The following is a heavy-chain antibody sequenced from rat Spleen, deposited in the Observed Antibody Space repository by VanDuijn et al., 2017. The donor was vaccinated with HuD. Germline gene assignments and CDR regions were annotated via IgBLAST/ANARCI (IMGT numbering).Heavy chain of an antibody. CDR1: GFTFSSYV. D-gene: IGHD5-1*01. CDR3: AREANWERYFDY. V-gene: IGHV5-43*01. J-gene: IGHJ2*01. CDR2: INTDSSRT. Sequence: EVQLVESGGGLVQPGSSLKVSCVASGFTFSSYVMHWFRQAPENGIEWLAYINTDSSRTHYAETVKGRFTISRDNAKNTVDMQLSSVGSEDTAMYFCAREANWERYFDYWGQGVMVTVSS.